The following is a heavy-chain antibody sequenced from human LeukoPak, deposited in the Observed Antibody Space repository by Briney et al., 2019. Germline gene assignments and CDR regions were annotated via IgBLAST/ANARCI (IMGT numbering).Heavy chain of an antibody. V-gene: IGHV5-51*01. J-gene: IGHJ6*03. CDR2: IYPGDSDT. Sequence: GESLKISCKGSGYSFTSYWIGWVRQMPGKGLEWMGIIYPGDSDTRYSPSFQGQVTISADKSIGTAYLQWSSLKASDTAMYYCARHAYMDSSSPPYYYYYYMDVWGKGTTVTVSS. D-gene: IGHD6-6*01. CDR1: GYSFTSYW. CDR3: ARHAYMDSSSPPYYYYYYMDV.